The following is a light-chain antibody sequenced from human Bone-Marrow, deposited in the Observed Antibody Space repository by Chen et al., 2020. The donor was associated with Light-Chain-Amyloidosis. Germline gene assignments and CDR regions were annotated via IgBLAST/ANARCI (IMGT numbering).Light chain of an antibody. Sequence: SYVLTQPSSVSVAPGQTATIACGGNNIGSTSVHWYQQTPGQAPLLVVYDDSDRPSGIPERLSGSSSGNTATLTSSRVEAGDEAGYYCQVWDRSSDRPVFGGGTKLTVL. CDR1: NIGSTS. CDR2: DDS. J-gene: IGLJ3*02. CDR3: QVWDRSSDRPV. V-gene: IGLV3-21*02.